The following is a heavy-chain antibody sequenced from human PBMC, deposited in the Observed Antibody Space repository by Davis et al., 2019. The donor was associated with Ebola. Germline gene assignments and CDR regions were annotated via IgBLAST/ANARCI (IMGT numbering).Heavy chain of an antibody. CDR1: RYTFTGYY. CDR2: INPNSGGT. J-gene: IGHJ6*04. D-gene: IGHD4-17*01. Sequence: AASVTVSCQASRYTFTGYYMHWVRQPPGQGLEWMGRINPNSGGTNYAQKFQGRVTMTRDTSISTAYMELSRLRSDDTAVYYCARDGDYAGMDVWGKGTTVTVSS. V-gene: IGHV1-2*06. CDR3: ARDGDYAGMDV.